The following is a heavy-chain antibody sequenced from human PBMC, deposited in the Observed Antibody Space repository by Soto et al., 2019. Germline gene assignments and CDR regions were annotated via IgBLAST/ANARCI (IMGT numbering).Heavy chain of an antibody. V-gene: IGHV4-31*03. CDR2: IYYSGST. J-gene: IGHJ4*02. Sequence: TSETLSLTCTFSGCSISSGGYYLSWIRQHPGKGLEWIGYIYYSGSTYYNPSLKSRVTISVDTSKNQFSLKLSSVTAADTAVYYCARDVAGSYFDYWGQGTLVTVSS. D-gene: IGHD2-15*01. CDR1: GCSISSGGYY. CDR3: ARDVAGSYFDY.